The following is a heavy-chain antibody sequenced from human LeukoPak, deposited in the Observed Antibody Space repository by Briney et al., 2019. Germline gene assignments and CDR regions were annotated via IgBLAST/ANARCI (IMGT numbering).Heavy chain of an antibody. Sequence: GWSLRLSCAASGFTFSRYGMNWVGQTPGKGLDWVSYISSSGGSIYYADSVKGRFTISRDNAKNSLYLQMNSLRDEDTAVYYCERSPARGYSYGFFDYWGQGTLVTVSS. D-gene: IGHD5-18*01. CDR1: GFTFSRYG. CDR2: ISSSGGSI. V-gene: IGHV3-48*02. CDR3: ERSPARGYSYGFFDY. J-gene: IGHJ4*02.